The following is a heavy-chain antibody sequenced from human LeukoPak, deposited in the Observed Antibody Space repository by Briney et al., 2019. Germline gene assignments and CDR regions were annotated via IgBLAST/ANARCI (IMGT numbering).Heavy chain of an antibody. V-gene: IGHV3-23*01. CDR2: ISDSGGST. J-gene: IGHJ4*02. Sequence: GALLRVSCVESVFSFTSYALSWVRKAPGKGLEWVSGISDSGGSTYSAQSVKGRFTISRDNSKNTPYLHMTSLIAEETAVYYCAKRFIMMRGVIIIGFHKEAYYFECWGQGTLVTVSS. CDR3: AKRFIMMRGVIIIGFHKEAYYFEC. CDR1: VFSFTSYA. D-gene: IGHD3-10*01.